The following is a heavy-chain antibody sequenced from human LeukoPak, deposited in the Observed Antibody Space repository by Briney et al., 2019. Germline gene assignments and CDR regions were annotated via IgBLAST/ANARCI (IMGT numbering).Heavy chain of an antibody. CDR3: ARRASNYYDSRRGAFDI. CDR1: GGSISSYP. J-gene: IGHJ3*02. V-gene: IGHV4-59*08. Sequence: SETLSLTCTVSGGSISSYPWSWIRQPPGKGLEWIGYIYYSGSTNYNPSLKSRVTISVDTSKNQFSLELTSVTAADTAVYYCARRASNYYDSRRGAFDIWGQGTMVTVSS. D-gene: IGHD3-22*01. CDR2: IYYSGST.